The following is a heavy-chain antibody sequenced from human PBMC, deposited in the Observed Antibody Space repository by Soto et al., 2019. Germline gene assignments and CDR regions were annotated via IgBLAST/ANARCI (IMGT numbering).Heavy chain of an antibody. J-gene: IGHJ6*02. Sequence: GGSLRLSCAASGFTFSSYWMSWVRQAPGKGLEWVANIKQDGSNKHYADSVKGRFTISRDNSKNTLYLQMNSLRAEDTAVYYCARDDSNFVTLYYYYGMDVWGQGTTVTVSS. V-gene: IGHV3-7*01. CDR2: IKQDGSNK. D-gene: IGHD4-4*01. CDR1: GFTFSSYW. CDR3: ARDDSNFVTLYYYYGMDV.